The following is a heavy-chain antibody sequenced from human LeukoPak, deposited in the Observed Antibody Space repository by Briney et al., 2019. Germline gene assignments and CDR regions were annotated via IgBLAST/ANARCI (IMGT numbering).Heavy chain of an antibody. CDR1: GFTFSSYW. CDR3: ARGQQWLVRGYYFDY. J-gene: IGHJ4*02. V-gene: IGHV3-7*01. Sequence: GGSLRLSCAASGFTFSSYWMSWVRQAPGKGLEWVANIKQDGSEKYYVGSVKGRFTISRDNAKNSLYLQMNSLRAEDTAVYYCARGQQWLVRGYYFDYWGQGTLVTVSS. D-gene: IGHD6-19*01. CDR2: IKQDGSEK.